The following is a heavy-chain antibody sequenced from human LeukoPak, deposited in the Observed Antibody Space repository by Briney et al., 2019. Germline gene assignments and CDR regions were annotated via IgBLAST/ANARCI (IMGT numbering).Heavy chain of an antibody. CDR2: ISRSSAYI. CDR3: ARDKFASGWYIDY. V-gene: IGHV3-21*01. J-gene: IGHJ4*02. Sequence: GGSLRLSCAASGFTLSSYSMNWVRQAPGKGLEWVSSISRSSAYIYYADSVKGRFTISRDNAKNSLYLQMNSLRAEDTAVYYCARDKFASGWYIDYWGRGTLVTVSS. D-gene: IGHD6-19*01. CDR1: GFTLSSYS.